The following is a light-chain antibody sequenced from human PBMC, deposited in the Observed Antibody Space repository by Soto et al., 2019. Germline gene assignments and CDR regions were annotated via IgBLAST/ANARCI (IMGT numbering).Light chain of an antibody. J-gene: IGLJ1*01. Sequence: HSVLTQPPSVSGSPGHSITISCTGTRRDVGGYNYVSWYQQHPGKAPKLMIYDVSNRPSGVSNRFSGSKSGNTASLTISGLQAEDEADYYCSSYTSSSTWVFGTGTKVTVL. CDR3: SSYTSSSTWV. V-gene: IGLV2-14*01. CDR2: DVS. CDR1: RRDVGGYNY.